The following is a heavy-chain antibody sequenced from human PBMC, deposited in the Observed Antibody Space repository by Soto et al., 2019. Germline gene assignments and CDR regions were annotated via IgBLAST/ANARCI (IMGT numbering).Heavy chain of an antibody. CDR3: ARRPGSSLYGYFDY. D-gene: IGHD3-10*01. CDR2: ISGSGGST. Sequence: GGSLRLSCAASGFTFSSYAMSWVRQAPGKGLEWVSAISGSGGSTYYADSVKGRFTISRDNSKSTLYLQMNSLRAEDTAVYYCARRPGSSLYGYFDYWGQGTLVTVSS. J-gene: IGHJ4*02. V-gene: IGHV3-23*01. CDR1: GFTFSSYA.